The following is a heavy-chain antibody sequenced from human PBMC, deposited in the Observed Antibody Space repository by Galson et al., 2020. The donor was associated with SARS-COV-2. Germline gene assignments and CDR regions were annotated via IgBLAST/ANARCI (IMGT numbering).Heavy chain of an antibody. CDR3: ARDSVYYDMLTGYYRRYYGMDV. CDR2: IYYSGST. J-gene: IGHJ6*02. Sequence: SETLSLTCTVSGGSVSSGSYYWSRIRQPPGKGLEWIRYIYYSGSTNYNPSLKSRVTISVDTSKNQFSLKLSSVNAADTAVYYCARDSVYYDMLTGYYRRYYGMDVWGQGTTVTVSS. V-gene: IGHV4-61*01. D-gene: IGHD3-9*01. CDR1: GGSVSSGSYY.